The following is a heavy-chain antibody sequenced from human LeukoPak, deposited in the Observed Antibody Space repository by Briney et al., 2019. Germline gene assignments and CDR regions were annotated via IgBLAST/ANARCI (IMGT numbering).Heavy chain of an antibody. V-gene: IGHV3-48*03. Sequence: GGSLRLSCAASGFTFSSYEMNWVRQAPGKGLEWVSYIRSSGSTIYYADSVKGRFTISRDNAKNSLYVQMNSLRAEDTAVYYCARIVGDVMDVWGKGTTVTVSS. CDR3: ARIVGDVMDV. J-gene: IGHJ6*04. CDR1: GFTFSSYE. D-gene: IGHD3-10*01. CDR2: IRSSGSTI.